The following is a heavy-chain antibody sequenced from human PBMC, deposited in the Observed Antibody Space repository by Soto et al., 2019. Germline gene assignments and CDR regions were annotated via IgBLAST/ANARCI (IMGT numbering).Heavy chain of an antibody. CDR1: GFTFTSYV. V-gene: IGHV3-23*01. CDR2: ISANGGST. CDR3: VKSGVVVTLEYFDS. Sequence: EVQLLESGGGLVQPGESLRLSCAASGFTFTSYVMTWVRQAPGKGLEWVSAISANGGSTYYAESVKGRFTISRDNPKNTLYLQMNTLRAEDTAVYYCVKSGVVVTLEYFDSWGQGILVTVSS. D-gene: IGHD3-22*01. J-gene: IGHJ4*02.